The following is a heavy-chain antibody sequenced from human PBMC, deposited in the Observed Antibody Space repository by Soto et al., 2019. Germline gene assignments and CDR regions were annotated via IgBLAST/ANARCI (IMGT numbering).Heavy chain of an antibody. J-gene: IGHJ4*02. CDR3: ARHHDYGAHDY. V-gene: IGHV3-30*03. Sequence: GGSLRLSCAASGFTFSDYSMIWVRQAPGKGLEWVAVISYDGSNKYYADSVRGRFTISRDNSKNTPYLQMNSLRAEDTAVYYCARHHDYGAHDYRGQGTLVTVSS. CDR1: GFTFSDYS. D-gene: IGHD4-17*01. CDR2: ISYDGSNK.